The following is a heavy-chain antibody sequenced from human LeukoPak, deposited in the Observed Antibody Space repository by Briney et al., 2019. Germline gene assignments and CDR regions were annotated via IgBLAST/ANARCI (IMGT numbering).Heavy chain of an antibody. CDR2: ISSSGSTI. Sequence: GGSLRLSCAASGFTFSDYYMSWIRQAPGKGLEWVSYISSSGSTIYYAESVKGRFTISRDNAKSSLYLQMNSLRVEDTAVYYCARAGAYRGGDCYYAFDIWGQGTMVTVSS. V-gene: IGHV3-11*01. D-gene: IGHD2-21*02. CDR3: ARAGAYRGGDCYYAFDI. J-gene: IGHJ3*02. CDR1: GFTFSDYY.